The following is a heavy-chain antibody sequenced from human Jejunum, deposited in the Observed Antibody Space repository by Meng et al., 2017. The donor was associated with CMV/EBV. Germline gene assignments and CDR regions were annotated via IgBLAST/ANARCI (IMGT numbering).Heavy chain of an antibody. CDR3: ARVEVGITSGDY. CDR1: GYTFHNYG. CDR2: ISAYNGNI. V-gene: IGHV1-18*01. D-gene: IGHD1-26*01. J-gene: IGHJ4*02. Sequence: AQLVQSGGGVKKPGDALKVACNASGYTFHNYGITWVRQAPGQGLEWMGWISAYNGNINYAQTLQGRVTMTTDTSTSTAYMELRSLRSDDTAVYYCARVEVGITSGDYWGQGTLVTVSS.